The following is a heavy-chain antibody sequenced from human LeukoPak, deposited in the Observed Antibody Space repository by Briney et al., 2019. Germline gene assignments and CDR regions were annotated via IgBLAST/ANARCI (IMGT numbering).Heavy chain of an antibody. CDR3: ARGDGYNFFEY. D-gene: IGHD5-24*01. CDR1: GFSVTNNY. Sequence: AGTLRLSCAVSGFSVTNNYRSWVRQAPAKELQWVSVFYVGGATYYADSVMSRLTISRDNSENKLYLQMKSLITADTAVYYYARGDGYNFFEYWGQGTLVTVSS. V-gene: IGHV3-53*01. CDR2: FYVGGAT. J-gene: IGHJ4*02.